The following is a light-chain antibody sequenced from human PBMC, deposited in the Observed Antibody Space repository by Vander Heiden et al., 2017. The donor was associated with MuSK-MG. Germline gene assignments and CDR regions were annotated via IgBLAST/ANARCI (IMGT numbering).Light chain of an antibody. V-gene: IGLV1-44*01. CDR3: AAWDDSLSGWV. CDR1: SSNIGRNT. Sequence: QSVLTQPPSASGTPGQRVTIPCSGSSSNIGRNTVNWYQHLPGTAPKLLIYNNNERPSGVPDRFSGSKSGTSASLAISGLQSEDETDYYCAAWDDSLSGWVFGGGTKLTVL. CDR2: NNN. J-gene: IGLJ3*02.